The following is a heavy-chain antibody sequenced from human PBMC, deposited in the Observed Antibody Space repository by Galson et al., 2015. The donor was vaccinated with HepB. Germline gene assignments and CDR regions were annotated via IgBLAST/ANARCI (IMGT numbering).Heavy chain of an antibody. CDR2: IYSGGST. J-gene: IGHJ6*03. CDR1: GFTVSSNY. CDR3: ARVWRSEISYYYMDV. D-gene: IGHD2-21*01. Sequence: SLRLSCAASGFTVSSNYMSWVRQAPGKGLEWVSVIYSGGSTYYADSVKGRFTISRDNSKNTLYLQMNSLRAEDTAVYYCARVWRSEISYYYMDVWGKGTTVTVPS. V-gene: IGHV3-53*01.